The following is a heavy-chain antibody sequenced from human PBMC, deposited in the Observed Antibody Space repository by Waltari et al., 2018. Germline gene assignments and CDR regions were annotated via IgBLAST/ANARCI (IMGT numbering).Heavy chain of an antibody. CDR2: INPNSGGT. V-gene: IGHV1-2*02. Sequence: QVQLVQSGAEVKKPGASVKVSCKASGYTFTGYHMHWVRQAPGQGLEWMGWINPNSGGTNYAQKFQGRVTMTRDTSINTAYMELSRLRSDDTAVYYCARDVWDQYYDTSVEGDAFDIWGQGTMVTVSS. CDR1: GYTFTGYH. D-gene: IGHD3-22*01. CDR3: ARDVWDQYYDTSVEGDAFDI. J-gene: IGHJ3*02.